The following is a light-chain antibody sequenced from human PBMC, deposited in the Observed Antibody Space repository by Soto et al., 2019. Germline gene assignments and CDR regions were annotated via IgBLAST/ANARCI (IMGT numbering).Light chain of an antibody. V-gene: IGKV1-33*01. J-gene: IGKJ3*01. CDR3: QHYDDLPFT. CDR2: DTS. Sequence: DIPMTQSPSSLSASVGDRVTITCQASQDISNYLNWYQQKPGKAPKLLIYDTSNLEAGVPSRFSGSGSGTDFTFTISSLQPEDIATYYCQHYDDLPFTFGPGTKVDI. CDR1: QDISNY.